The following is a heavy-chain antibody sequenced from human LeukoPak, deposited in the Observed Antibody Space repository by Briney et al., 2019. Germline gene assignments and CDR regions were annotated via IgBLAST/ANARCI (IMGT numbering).Heavy chain of an antibody. CDR1: GGSISSSNW. J-gene: IGHJ6*03. V-gene: IGHV4-4*02. D-gene: IGHD5/OR15-5a*01. CDR3: ARDSSTYYMDV. CDR2: IYHSGST. Sequence: SETLSLTCAVSGGSISSSNWWSWVRQPPGKGLEWIGEIYHSGSTNYNPSLKSRATISVNKSKNQFSLKLSSVTAADTAMCFCARDSSTYYMDVWGKGTTVTVSS.